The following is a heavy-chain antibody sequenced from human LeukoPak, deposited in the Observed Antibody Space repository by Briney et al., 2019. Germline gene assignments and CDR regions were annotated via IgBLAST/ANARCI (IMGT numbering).Heavy chain of an antibody. CDR2: INPNSGGT. D-gene: IGHD4-17*01. V-gene: IGHV1-2*02. CDR3: ARDYGDHNWFDP. J-gene: IGHJ5*02. CDR1: GFTFTGHY. Sequence: GASVKVSCKTSGFTFTGHYMHWVRQAPGQGLEWMGWINPNSGGTNYAQKFQGRVTMTRDASITTAYMELSRLRSDDTAVYYCARDYGDHNWFDPWGQGTLVTVSS.